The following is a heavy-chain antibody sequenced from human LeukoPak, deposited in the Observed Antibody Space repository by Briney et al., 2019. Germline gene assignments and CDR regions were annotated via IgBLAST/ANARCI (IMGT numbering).Heavy chain of an antibody. V-gene: IGHV3-30-3*01. CDR1: GFTFSSYT. J-gene: IGHJ4*02. D-gene: IGHD3-9*01. CDR3: ARDEFRSGYYPSFFDY. CDR2: ISYDGSNK. Sequence: PGRSLRLSCAASGFTFSSYTMHWVRQAPGKGLEWVAVISYDGSNKYYADSVKGRFTISRDNSKNTLYLQMISLRADDTAVYYCARDEFRSGYYPSFFDYWGQGTLVTVSS.